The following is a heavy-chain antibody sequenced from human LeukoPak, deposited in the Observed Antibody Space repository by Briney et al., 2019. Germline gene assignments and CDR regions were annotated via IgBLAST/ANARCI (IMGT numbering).Heavy chain of an antibody. CDR3: AKDLLYSGVDTAVPKLYLHTFDY. CDR1: GFTFSSYA. V-gene: IGHV3-23*01. J-gene: IGHJ4*02. Sequence: PGGSLRLSCAASGFTFSSYAMSWVRQAPGKGLEWVSAISGSGGSTYYADSVKGRFTISRDNSKNTLYLQMNGLRAEDTAVYYCAKDLLYSGVDTAVPKLYLHTFDYWGQGTLVTVSS. D-gene: IGHD5-18*01. CDR2: ISGSGGST.